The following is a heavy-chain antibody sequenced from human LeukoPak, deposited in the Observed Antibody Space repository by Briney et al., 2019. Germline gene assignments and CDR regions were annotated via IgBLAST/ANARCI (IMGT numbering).Heavy chain of an antibody. Sequence: PGGSLRLSCAASGFTFSSYAMSWVRQAPGKGLEWVSAISGSGGSTYYADSVKGRFTISRANSKNTLYLQMNSLRAEDTAVYYCAKASIAVTTPFDYWGQGTLVTVSS. CDR2: ISGSGGST. CDR3: AKASIAVTTPFDY. V-gene: IGHV3-23*01. J-gene: IGHJ4*02. D-gene: IGHD4-17*01. CDR1: GFTFSSYA.